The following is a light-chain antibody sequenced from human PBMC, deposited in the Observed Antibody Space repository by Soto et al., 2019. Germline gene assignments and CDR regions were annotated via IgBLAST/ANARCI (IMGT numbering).Light chain of an antibody. CDR3: SSYTSTNTQV. Sequence: QSVLTQPASVSGSPGQSITISCTGTSSDVGAYKYVSWYQQHPGKAPKLMIYEVSNRPSGVSNRFSGSKSGNTASVTISGLQAEDEADYYCSSYTSTNTQVFGNGKKVNVL. V-gene: IGLV2-14*01. CDR1: SSDVGAYKY. J-gene: IGLJ1*01. CDR2: EVS.